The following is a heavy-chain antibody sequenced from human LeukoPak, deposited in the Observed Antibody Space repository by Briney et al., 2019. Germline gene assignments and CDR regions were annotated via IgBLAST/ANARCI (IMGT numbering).Heavy chain of an antibody. D-gene: IGHD5-12*01. CDR2: INHSGST. J-gene: IGHJ5*02. CDR3: ARDAHRLLGYGWFDP. Sequence: TSETLSLTCAVYGGSFSGYYWSWIRQPPGKGLEWIGEINHSGSTNYNPSLKSRVTISVDTSKNQFSLKLSSVTAADTAVYYCARDAHRLLGYGWFDPWGQGTLVTVSS. V-gene: IGHV4-34*01. CDR1: GGSFSGYY.